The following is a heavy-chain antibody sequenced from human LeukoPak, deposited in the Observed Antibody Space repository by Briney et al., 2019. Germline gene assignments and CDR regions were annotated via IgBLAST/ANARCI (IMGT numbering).Heavy chain of an antibody. CDR3: ARDQGGSYGIALGY. V-gene: IGHV1-18*01. CDR2: ISPYNGNT. CDR1: GYKFTNYG. D-gene: IGHD1-26*01. J-gene: IGHJ4*02. Sequence: GASVKVSCKASGYKFTNYGISWVRQAPGQGLEWMGWISPYNGNTIYAQKLQGRVTMTTDTSTSTAYMELRSLRSDDTAVYYCARDQGGSYGIALGYWGQGTLVTVSS.